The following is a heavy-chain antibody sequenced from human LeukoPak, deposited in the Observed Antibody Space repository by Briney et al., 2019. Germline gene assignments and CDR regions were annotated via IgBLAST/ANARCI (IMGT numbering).Heavy chain of an antibody. CDR3: ARVRDCGGDCYTDYFDY. Sequence: SVKVSCKASGGTFSSYAISWVRQAPGQGLEWMGRIIPIFGTANYAQKFQGRVTITTDESTSTAYMELSSLRSEDTAVYYCARVRDCGGDCYTDYFDYWGQGTLVTVSP. D-gene: IGHD2-21*02. CDR1: GGTFSSYA. J-gene: IGHJ4*02. V-gene: IGHV1-69*05. CDR2: IIPIFGTA.